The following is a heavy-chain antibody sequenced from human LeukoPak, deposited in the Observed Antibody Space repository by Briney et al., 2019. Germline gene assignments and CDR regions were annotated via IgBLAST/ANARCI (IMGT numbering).Heavy chain of an antibody. CDR2: INSDGNTT. CDR1: GFTFSTYW. J-gene: IGHJ4*02. V-gene: IGHV3-74*01. D-gene: IGHD6-6*01. CDR3: ARDFVEFDY. Sequence: PGGSLRLSCAASGFTFSTYWVHWVRQAPGKGLVWVSRINSDGNTTSYADSVKGRFTVSRDNAKNTLYLQMNSLRAEDTAVYYCARDFVEFDYWGQGTLVTVSS.